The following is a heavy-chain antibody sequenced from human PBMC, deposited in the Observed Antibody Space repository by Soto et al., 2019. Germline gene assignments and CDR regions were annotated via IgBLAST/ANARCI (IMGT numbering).Heavy chain of an antibody. D-gene: IGHD3-10*01. CDR1: GFTFTSSA. CDR2: IVVGSGNT. J-gene: IGHJ4*02. Sequence: SVKVSCKAFGFTFTSSAVQWVRQARGQRLEWIGWIVVGSGNTNYAQKFQERVTITRDMSTSTAYMELSSLRSEDTAVYYCAAEGSRIRQFDYWGQGTLVTVSS. V-gene: IGHV1-58*01. CDR3: AAEGSRIRQFDY.